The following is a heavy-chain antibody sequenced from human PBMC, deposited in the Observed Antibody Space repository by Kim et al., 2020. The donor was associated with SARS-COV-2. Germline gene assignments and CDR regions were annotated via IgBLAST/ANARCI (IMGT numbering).Heavy chain of an antibody. J-gene: IGHJ4*02. CDR3: AREGIEDLLGVPVFDY. Sequence: SVKVSCTASGGPFRNYGISWVRQAPGQGLEWVGGFIPIFGAANYAQKFQGRATITADESTSTAYMELSSLRSEDTAVYYCAREGIEDLLGVPVFDYWGQGTRVIVSS. CDR2: FIPIFGAA. D-gene: IGHD6-13*01. V-gene: IGHV1-69*13. CDR1: GGPFRNYG.